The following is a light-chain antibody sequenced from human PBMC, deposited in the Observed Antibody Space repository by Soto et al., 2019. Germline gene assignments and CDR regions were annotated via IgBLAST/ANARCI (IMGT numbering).Light chain of an antibody. CDR2: GAS. Sequence: EIVMTQSPATLSVSPGERATLSCRASQSIGLAIAWYQHKPGQAPRLLMYGASSRATGIPDRLSGSGSGTDFTLTISRLEPEDFAVYYCQQYGSSPWTFGQGTKVDI. CDR3: QQYGSSPWT. CDR1: QSIGLA. J-gene: IGKJ1*01. V-gene: IGKV3-20*01.